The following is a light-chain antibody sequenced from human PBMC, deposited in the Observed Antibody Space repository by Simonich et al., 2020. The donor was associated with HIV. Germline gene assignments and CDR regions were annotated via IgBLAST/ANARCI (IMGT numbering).Light chain of an antibody. CDR1: QSLLYSNGYNY. V-gene: IGKV2-28*01. CDR3: MQALQTPYT. CDR2: LGS. Sequence: DIVMTQSPLSLPVTPGEPAYIYCRCSQSLLYSNGYNYLDWYLQKPGQSPQLMIYLGSNRASGGPDRFSGSGSGTDFTLKISRVEAEDVGVYYCMQALQTPYTFGQGTKLDFK. J-gene: IGKJ2*01.